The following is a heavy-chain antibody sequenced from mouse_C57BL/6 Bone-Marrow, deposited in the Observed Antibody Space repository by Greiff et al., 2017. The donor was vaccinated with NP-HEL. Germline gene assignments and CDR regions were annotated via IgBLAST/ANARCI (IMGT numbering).Heavy chain of an antibody. J-gene: IGHJ2*01. Sequence: QVQLQQPGAELVKPGASVKLSCKASGYTFTSYWMHWVKQRPGRGLEWIGRIDPYSGGTKYNEKFKGKATLTVDKPSSTAYIQLSSLTSEDSAVYDCSSSGFDYWGQGTTLTVSA. V-gene: IGHV1-72*01. CDR3: SSSGFDY. CDR1: GYTFTSYW. CDR2: IDPYSGGT.